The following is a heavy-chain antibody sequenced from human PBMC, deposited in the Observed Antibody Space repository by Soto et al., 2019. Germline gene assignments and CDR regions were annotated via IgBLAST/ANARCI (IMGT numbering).Heavy chain of an antibody. V-gene: IGHV3-74*01. CDR1: GFTFSSYW. CDR2: INSDGSST. D-gene: IGHD5-18*01. J-gene: IGHJ4*02. Sequence: EVQLVESGGGLVQPGGSLRLSCAASGFTFSSYWMHWVRQAPGKGLVWVSRINSDGSSTSYADSVKGRCTISRDNAKNKRYLQVHSLRAEDTAVYYCARDGYSYGYDYWGQGTLVTVSS. CDR3: ARDGYSYGYDY.